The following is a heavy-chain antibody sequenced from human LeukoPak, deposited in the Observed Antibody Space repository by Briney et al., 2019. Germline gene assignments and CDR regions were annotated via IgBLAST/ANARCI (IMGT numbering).Heavy chain of an antibody. Sequence: GASVKVSCKASGYTFTIYAIHWVRQAPGQSLEWMGWINAGNGNTKYSQKFQGRVSLSRDTSASTAYMELSSLRSEDTAVYFCARVRTLITFGGIMVPFDYWGQGTLVTVSS. CDR1: GYTFTIYA. CDR3: ARVRTLITFGGIMVPFDY. D-gene: IGHD3-16*01. V-gene: IGHV1-3*01. CDR2: INAGNGNT. J-gene: IGHJ4*02.